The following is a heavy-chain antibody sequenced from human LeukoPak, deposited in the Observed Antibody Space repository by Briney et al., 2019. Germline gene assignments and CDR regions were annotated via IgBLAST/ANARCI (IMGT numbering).Heavy chain of an antibody. J-gene: IGHJ4*02. D-gene: IGHD3-22*01. CDR1: GFTFSSYW. CDR2: IKQDGSEK. V-gene: IGHV3-7*01. CDR3: AKVNYYESSGYYDY. Sequence: GGSLRLSCAASGFTFSSYWMSWVRQAPGKGLEWVANIKQDGSEKYYADSVKGRFTISRDNSKNTLYLQMNSLRAEDTAVYYCAKVNYYESSGYYDYWGQGTLVTVSS.